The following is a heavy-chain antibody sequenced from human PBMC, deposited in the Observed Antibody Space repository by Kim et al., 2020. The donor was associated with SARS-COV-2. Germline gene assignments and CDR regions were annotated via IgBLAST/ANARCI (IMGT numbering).Heavy chain of an antibody. V-gene: IGHV1-46*01. D-gene: IGHD3-10*01. CDR2: T. CDR3: ARGRLWLLLGY. Sequence: TSYAQKFQGRVTMTRDTSTSTVYMELSSLRSEDTAVYYCARGRLWLLLGYWGQGTLVTVSS. J-gene: IGHJ4*02.